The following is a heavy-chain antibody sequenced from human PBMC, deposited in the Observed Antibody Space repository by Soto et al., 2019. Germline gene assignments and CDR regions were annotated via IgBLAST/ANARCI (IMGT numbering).Heavy chain of an antibody. J-gene: IGHJ6*02. Sequence: EMQLVDSGGGLVQPGRSLRLAGAASGFTFDDYTMHWVRQAPGKGLEGVSGISWNSGIIVYGDSVKGRFTVSRDNAKKAVYLQMESPSAADTALYFCAKESQLCNTINCWTCATGGADVWGQGTTVTVSS. D-gene: IGHD3-3*01. CDR2: ISWNSGII. CDR3: AKESQLCNTINCWTCATGGADV. V-gene: IGHV3-9*01. CDR1: GFTFDDYT.